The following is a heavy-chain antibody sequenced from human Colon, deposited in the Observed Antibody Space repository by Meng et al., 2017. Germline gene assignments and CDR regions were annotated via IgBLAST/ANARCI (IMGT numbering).Heavy chain of an antibody. CDR2: IYWNDDK. J-gene: IGHJ5*02. CDR1: GFSPSTSGVG. D-gene: IGHD3-10*01. CDR3: AHSGDYYGSGSYYKEGNWFDP. Sequence: SGPTLAKPTQTLTLTCTFSGFSPSTSGVGVGWIRQPPGKALEWLALIYWNDDKRYSPSLKSRLTITKDTSKNQVVLTMTNMDPVDTATYYCAHSGDYYGSGSYYKEGNWFDPWGQGTLVTVSS. V-gene: IGHV2-5*01.